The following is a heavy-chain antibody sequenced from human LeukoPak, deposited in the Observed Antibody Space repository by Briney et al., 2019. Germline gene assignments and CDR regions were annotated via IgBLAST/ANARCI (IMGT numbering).Heavy chain of an antibody. CDR3: ARGRGYSYGYTY. CDR1: GGSFSGYY. V-gene: IGHV4-34*01. CDR2: INHSGST. D-gene: IGHD5-18*01. J-gene: IGHJ4*02. Sequence: SETLSLTCAVYGGSFSGYYWSWIRRPPGKGLEWIGEINHSGSTNYNPSLKSRVTISVDTSKNQFSLKLSSVTAADTAVYYCARGRGYSYGYTYWGQGTLVTVSS.